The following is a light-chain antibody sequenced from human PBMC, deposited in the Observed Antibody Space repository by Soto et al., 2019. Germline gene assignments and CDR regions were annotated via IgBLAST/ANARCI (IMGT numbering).Light chain of an antibody. V-gene: IGKV1-39*01. CDR2: AAS. CDR3: QQCYSTPFT. J-gene: IGKJ4*01. Sequence: DIQMTQSPSSLSVSVGDRFTITCRASQSISSYLNWYQLKPGKAPKLLIYAASSLQSGVPSRFSGSGSGTDFTLTISSLQPEDFATYYCQQCYSTPFTFGGGTKVEIK. CDR1: QSISSY.